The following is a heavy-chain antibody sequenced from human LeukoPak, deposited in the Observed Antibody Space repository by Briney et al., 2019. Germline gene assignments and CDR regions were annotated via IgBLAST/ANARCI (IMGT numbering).Heavy chain of an antibody. CDR2: INPNSGGT. CDR3: ARNAGYGSGSYYAGGDWFDP. V-gene: IGHV1-2*02. Sequence: GASVKVSCKASGYTFTGCYMHWVRQAPGQGLEWMGWINPNSGGTNYAQKFQGRVTMTRDTSISTAYMELSRLRSDDTAVYYCARNAGYGSGSYYAGGDWFDPWGQGTLVTVSS. CDR1: GYTFTGCY. J-gene: IGHJ5*02. D-gene: IGHD3-10*01.